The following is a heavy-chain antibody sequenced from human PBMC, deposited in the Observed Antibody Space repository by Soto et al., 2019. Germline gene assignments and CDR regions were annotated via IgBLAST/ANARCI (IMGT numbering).Heavy chain of an antibody. V-gene: IGHV3-74*01. CDR3: ARPRYDGSGTPFDH. CDR2: ISGDGSST. CDR1: GFTFSSYC. D-gene: IGHD3-22*01. J-gene: IGHJ4*02. Sequence: EVQLVESGGGLVQPGGSLRVSCAASGFTFSSYCMHWVRQVPGKGLVWVSRISGDGSSTSYADAVRARFTISRDNAKNTLYLQMNSLRAEDTALYYCARPRYDGSGTPFDHWGQGALVTVSA.